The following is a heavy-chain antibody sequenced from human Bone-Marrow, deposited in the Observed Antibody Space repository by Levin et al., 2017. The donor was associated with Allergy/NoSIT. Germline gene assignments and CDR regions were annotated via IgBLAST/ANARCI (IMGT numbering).Heavy chain of an antibody. Sequence: SQTLSLTCTVSGGSISSSSYYWGWIRQPPGKGLEWIGSIYYSGSTYYNPSLKSRVTISVDTSKNQFSLKLSSVTAADTAVYYCAGRYDYVWGSYRYSAFDIWGQGTMVTVSS. D-gene: IGHD3-16*02. CDR3: AGRYDYVWGSYRYSAFDI. CDR1: GGSISSSSYY. J-gene: IGHJ3*02. CDR2: IYYSGST. V-gene: IGHV4-39*01.